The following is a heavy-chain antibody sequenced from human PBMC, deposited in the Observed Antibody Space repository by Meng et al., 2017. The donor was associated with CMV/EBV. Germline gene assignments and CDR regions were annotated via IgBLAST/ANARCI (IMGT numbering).Heavy chain of an antibody. CDR1: GGTFSSYA. CDR2: IIPIFGTA. CDR3: ARGGEYCSSTSCFELDY. Sequence: SVKVSCKASGGTFSSYAIRWVRQAPGQGLEWRGGIIPIFGTANYAQKFQGRVTITTDEYTSTACMELSSLRSEDTAVYYLARGGEYCSSTSCFELDYWGQGTLVTVSS. D-gene: IGHD2-2*01. J-gene: IGHJ4*02. V-gene: IGHV1-69*05.